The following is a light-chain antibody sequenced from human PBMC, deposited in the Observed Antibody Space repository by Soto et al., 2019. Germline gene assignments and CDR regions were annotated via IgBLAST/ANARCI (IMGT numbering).Light chain of an antibody. V-gene: IGLV1-40*01. Sequence: QSVLTQPASVSGAPGQRVTISCTGSSSIIGTGYDVHWYQQLPGTAPKLVIFGNINRPSGVPDRFSGSKSGTSASLAISGLQAEDEADYYCQSYDSSLSGPYVVFGGGTKVTVL. J-gene: IGLJ2*01. CDR2: GNI. CDR1: SSIIGTGYD. CDR3: QSYDSSLSGPYVV.